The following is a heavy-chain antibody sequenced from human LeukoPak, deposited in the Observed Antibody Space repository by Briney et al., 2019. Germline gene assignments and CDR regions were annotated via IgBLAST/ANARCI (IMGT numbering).Heavy chain of an antibody. D-gene: IGHD4-17*01. V-gene: IGHV5-51*01. CDR3: ARDFSTVSYYYYGMDV. CDR1: GYSFTSYW. CDR2: IYPGDSDT. Sequence: GESLKISCKGSGYSFTSYWIGWVRQLPGKGLEWMGIIYPGDSDTRYSPSFQGQVTISADKSISAAYLQWSSLKASDTAMYYCARDFSTVSYYYYGMDVWGQGTTVTVSS. J-gene: IGHJ6*02.